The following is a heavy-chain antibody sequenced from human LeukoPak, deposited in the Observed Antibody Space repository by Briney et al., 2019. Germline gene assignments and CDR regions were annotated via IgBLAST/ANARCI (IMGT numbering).Heavy chain of an antibody. Sequence: PSETLCLTCTVSGGSISSSSYYWGWIRQPPGKGLEWIGSIYYSGSTYYNPSLKSRVTISVDTSKNQFSLKLSSVTAADTAVYYCARRVRLLWFGRSIDYFDYWGQGTLVTVSS. D-gene: IGHD3-10*01. CDR3: ARRVRLLWFGRSIDYFDY. V-gene: IGHV4-39*01. CDR1: GGSISSSSYY. CDR2: IYYSGST. J-gene: IGHJ4*02.